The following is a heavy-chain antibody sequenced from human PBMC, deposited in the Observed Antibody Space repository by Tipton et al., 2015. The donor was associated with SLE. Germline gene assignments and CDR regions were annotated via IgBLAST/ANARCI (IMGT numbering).Heavy chain of an antibody. CDR2: LSGSGRTT. V-gene: IGHV3-23*01. D-gene: IGHD6-25*01. Sequence: SLRLSCAASGFNFSNYAMTWVRQAPGKGLEWVSCLSGSGRTTYYADSVKGRFTISRDNSKNTLFLQMSCLRAEDTATYCCSKDPQKRRMDYFDYWGQGTVVTVSS. J-gene: IGHJ4*02. CDR3: SKDPQKRRMDYFDY. CDR1: GFNFSNYA.